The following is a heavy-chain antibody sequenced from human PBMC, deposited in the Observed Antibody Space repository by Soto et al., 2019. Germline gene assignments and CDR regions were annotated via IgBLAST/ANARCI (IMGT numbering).Heavy chain of an antibody. D-gene: IGHD6-6*01. J-gene: IGHJ5*02. CDR3: AFGDGSSLGDWFDP. V-gene: IGHV5-10-1*01. Sequence: GESLKISCKGSGYSFTNYWISWVRQMPGKGLEWMGRIDPSDSYTNYSPSFQGHVTISGDRSISTAYLQWSSLKASDTAMYYCAFGDGSSLGDWFDPWGQGTLVTVSS. CDR1: GYSFTNYW. CDR2: IDPSDSYT.